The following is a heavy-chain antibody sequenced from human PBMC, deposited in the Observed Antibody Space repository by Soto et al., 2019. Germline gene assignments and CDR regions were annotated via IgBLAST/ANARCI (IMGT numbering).Heavy chain of an antibody. J-gene: IGHJ6*03. CDR2: ISSSGSTI. CDR3: ASGVNLRFLEWLPLPYYYYMDV. Sequence: PGGSLRLSCAASGFTFSDYYMSWIRQAPGKGLEWVSYISSSGSTIYYADSVKGRFTISRDNAKNSLYLQMNSLRAEDTAVYYCASGVNLRFLEWLPLPYYYYMDVWGKGTTVTVSS. D-gene: IGHD3-3*01. CDR1: GFTFSDYY. V-gene: IGHV3-11*01.